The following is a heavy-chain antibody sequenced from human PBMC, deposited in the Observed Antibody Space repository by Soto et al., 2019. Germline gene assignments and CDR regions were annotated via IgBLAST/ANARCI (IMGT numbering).Heavy chain of an antibody. V-gene: IGHV1-69*08. Sequence: QVQLVQSGAEVKKPGSSVKVSCKASGGTFSSYTISWVRQAPGQGLEWMGRIIPILGIANYAQKFQGRVTITADKSTTTAYMELSSLRSEDTAVYYGARDIMEWERPLDPDFDYWGKVTLVTVSS. CDR1: GGTFSSYT. J-gene: IGHJ4*02. CDR3: ARDIMEWERPLDPDFDY. D-gene: IGHD1-26*01. CDR2: IIPILGIA.